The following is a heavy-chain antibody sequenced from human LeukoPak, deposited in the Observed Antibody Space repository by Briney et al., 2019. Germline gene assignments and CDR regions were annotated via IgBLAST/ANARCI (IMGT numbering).Heavy chain of an antibody. CDR1: GFTFDDYA. Sequence: GGSLRLSCAASGFTFDDYAMHWVRQAPGKGLEWVSGISWNGGSIGYADSVKGRFTISRDNAKNSLYLQMNSLRAEDMALYYCAKDNDREWDAFDIWGQGTMVTVSS. CDR3: AKDNDREWDAFDI. V-gene: IGHV3-9*03. J-gene: IGHJ3*02. CDR2: ISWNGGSI. D-gene: IGHD3-3*01.